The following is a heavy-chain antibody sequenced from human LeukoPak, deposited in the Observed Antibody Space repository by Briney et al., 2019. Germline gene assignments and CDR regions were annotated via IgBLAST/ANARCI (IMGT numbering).Heavy chain of an antibody. Sequence: GGSLRPSCAASGFTFSSYGMHWVRQAPGKGLEWVAVISYDGSNKYYADSVKGRFTISRDNSKNTLYLQMNSLRAEDTAVYYCAKGIMVRGFYYGMDVWGQGTTVTVSS. J-gene: IGHJ6*02. V-gene: IGHV3-30*18. CDR1: GFTFSSYG. D-gene: IGHD3-10*01. CDR2: ISYDGSNK. CDR3: AKGIMVRGFYYGMDV.